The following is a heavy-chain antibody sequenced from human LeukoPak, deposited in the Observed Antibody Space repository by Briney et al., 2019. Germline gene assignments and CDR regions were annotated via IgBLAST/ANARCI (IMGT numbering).Heavy chain of an antibody. V-gene: IGHV3-21*01. CDR2: ISRRGSNI. J-gene: IGHJ6*04. D-gene: IGHD6-13*01. Sequence: GGSLRLSCAASGFTFSDYSVNWVRQAPGKGLEWVSSISRRGSNIYYADSVKGRFTISRDKAKNSLYLQMNRLRAEDTAVYYCARGPNEYSSPPDVWGNGTTVTVSS. CDR1: GFTFSDYS. CDR3: ARGPNEYSSPPDV.